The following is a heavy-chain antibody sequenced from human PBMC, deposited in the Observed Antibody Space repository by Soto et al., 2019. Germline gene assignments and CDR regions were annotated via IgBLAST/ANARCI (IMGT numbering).Heavy chain of an antibody. J-gene: IGHJ4*02. CDR3: HGYGY. Sequence: EVQVVESAGGLIQPEGSLRLSCEVSGFSVTANYMSWVRQAPGKGLEWVSVIYSGGSTYYIDSVKGRFSISRDISKNTLYLQMNSLRAEDTAVYYCHGYGYWGQGTLVTVSS. CDR1: GFSVTANY. V-gene: IGHV3-53*01. CDR2: IYSGGST. D-gene: IGHD5-12*01.